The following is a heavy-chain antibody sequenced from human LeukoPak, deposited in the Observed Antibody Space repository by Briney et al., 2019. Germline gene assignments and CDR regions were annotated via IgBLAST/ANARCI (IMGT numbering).Heavy chain of an antibody. CDR2: IHHSGST. V-gene: IGHV4-4*02. CDR3: ARGPRKNSSGSSWFDP. J-gene: IGHJ5*02. CDR1: GGSISSSHW. Sequence: SGTLSLTCAVSGGSISSSHWWSWVRQPPGKGLAWIGEIHHSGSTNYNPSLKSRVTISVDKFKNQFSLKLSSVTAADTAVYYCARGPRKNSSGSSWFDPWGQGTLVTVSS. D-gene: IGHD6-19*01.